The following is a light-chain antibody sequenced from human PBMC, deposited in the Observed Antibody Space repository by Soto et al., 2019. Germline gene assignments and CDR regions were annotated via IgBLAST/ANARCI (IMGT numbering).Light chain of an antibody. J-gene: IGKJ1*01. V-gene: IGKV3-20*01. CDR2: GAS. Sequence: EIVLTQSPGTLSLSPGERATLSCRASQSVNSNYLVWYQQKPGQAPRLLIYGASSRATGIPDRFSGSGSGTGFTLTISRLEPEDFAVYYCQQYDISWTFGQGTKVDIK. CDR3: QQYDISWT. CDR1: QSVNSNY.